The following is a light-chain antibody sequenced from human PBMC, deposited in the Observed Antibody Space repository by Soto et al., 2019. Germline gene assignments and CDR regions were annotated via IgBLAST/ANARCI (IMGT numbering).Light chain of an antibody. CDR2: GAS. Sequence: DIQMTQSPSSVSASVGDRVTITCRASQDIRNWLAWYQQRPGKAPNLLIYGASNLQNGVSSRFSGSGSGTDFTLTISSLQPEDFATYYCQQATSSLGETFGQGTRVEV. CDR1: QDIRNW. J-gene: IGKJ1*01. CDR3: QQATSSLGET. V-gene: IGKV1-12*01.